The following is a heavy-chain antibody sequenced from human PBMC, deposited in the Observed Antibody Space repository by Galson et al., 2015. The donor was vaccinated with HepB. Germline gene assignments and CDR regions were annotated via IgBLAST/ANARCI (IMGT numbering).Heavy chain of an antibody. J-gene: IGHJ4*01. CDR3: VRGGNWGSLEY. V-gene: IGHV3-74*01. D-gene: IGHD7-27*01. CDR2: IYTDGT. CDR1: GFTFSSHR. Sequence: SLRLSCAASGFTFSSHRMHWVRQAPGKGLEWVSHIYTDGTRYTDSVKGRFTISRDNAKSTLDLQMNSLRAEDTALYYCVRGGNWGSLEYWGRGTLVTVSS.